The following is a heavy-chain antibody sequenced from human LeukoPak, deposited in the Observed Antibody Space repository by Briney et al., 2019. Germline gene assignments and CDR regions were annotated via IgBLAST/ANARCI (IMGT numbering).Heavy chain of an antibody. CDR2: IKQDGSEK. CDR3: ARVWYYYDSSGYYPDY. V-gene: IGHV3-7*01. Sequence: PGGSLRLSCAASGFTFSSYWMSWVRQAPGKGLMWVANIKQDGSEKYYVDSVKGRFTISRDNAKNSLYLQMNSLRAEDTAVYYCARVWYYYDSSGYYPDYWGQGTLVTVSS. J-gene: IGHJ4*02. CDR1: GFTFSSYW. D-gene: IGHD3-22*01.